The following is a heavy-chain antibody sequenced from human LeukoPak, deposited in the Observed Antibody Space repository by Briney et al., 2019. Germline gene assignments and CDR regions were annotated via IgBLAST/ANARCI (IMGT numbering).Heavy chain of an antibody. CDR3: ATGPRGVGATAGGCPSDY. D-gene: IGHD1-26*01. CDR1: GFTFSSYA. CDR2: ISGSGGST. V-gene: IGHV3-23*01. J-gene: IGHJ4*02. Sequence: GGSLRLSCAASGFTFSSYAMSWVRQAPGKGLEWVSAISGSGGSTYYADSVQGRFTISRDNTNNTPYLQKNSMSAEDTAVYYCATGPRGVGATAGGCPSDYWGQGTLVTVSS.